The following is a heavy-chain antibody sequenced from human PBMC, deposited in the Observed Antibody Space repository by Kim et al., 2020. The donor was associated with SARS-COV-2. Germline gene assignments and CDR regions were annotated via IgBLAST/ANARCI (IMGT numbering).Heavy chain of an antibody. CDR3: AKDRGPSYGSGSDLNWFDP. D-gene: IGHD3-10*01. V-gene: IGHV3-30*18. Sequence: GGSLRLSCAASGFTFSSYGMHWVRQAPGKGLEWVAVISYDGSNKYYADSVKGRFTISRDNSKNTLYLQMNSLRAEDTAVYYCAKDRGPSYGSGSDLNWFDPWGQGTLVTVSS. CDR1: GFTFSSYG. CDR2: ISYDGSNK. J-gene: IGHJ5*02.